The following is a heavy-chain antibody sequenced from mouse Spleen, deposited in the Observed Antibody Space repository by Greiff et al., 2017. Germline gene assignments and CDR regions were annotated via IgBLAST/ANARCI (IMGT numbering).Heavy chain of an antibody. CDR2: IYPSDSET. Sequence: QVQLQQSGAELVRPGSSVKLSCKASGYTFTSYWMDWVKQRPGQGLEWIGNIYPSDSETHYNQKFKDKATLTVDKSSSTAYLQLSSLTSEDSAVYYCARGSYYRGGYWGQGTTLTVSS. CDR1: GYTFTSYW. J-gene: IGHJ2*01. D-gene: IGHD2-12*01. V-gene: IGHV1-61*01. CDR3: ARGSYYRGGY.